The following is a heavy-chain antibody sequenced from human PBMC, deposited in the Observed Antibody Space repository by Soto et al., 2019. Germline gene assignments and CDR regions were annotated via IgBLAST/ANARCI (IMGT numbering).Heavy chain of an antibody. CDR2: INAGNGNT. V-gene: IGHV1-3*01. CDR1: GNTFTSYA. CDR3: ASSYDYVWGSYRPPPHYYYGMDV. J-gene: IGHJ6*02. D-gene: IGHD3-16*02. Sequence: GASVKVSCKASGNTFTSYAMHWVRQAPGQRLEWMGWINAGNGNTKYSQKFQGRVTITRDTSASTAYMELSSLRSEDTAVYYCASSYDYVWGSYRPPPHYYYGMDVWGQGTTVTVSS.